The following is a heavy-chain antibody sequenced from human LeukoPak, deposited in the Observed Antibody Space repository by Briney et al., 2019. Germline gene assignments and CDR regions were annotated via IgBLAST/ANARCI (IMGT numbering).Heavy chain of an antibody. CDR2: INPSGGST. J-gene: IGHJ4*02. Sequence: ASVKVSCKASGYTFTSYYMHWVRQAPGQGLEWMGIINPSGGSTSYAQKFQGRVTMTRDTSTSTVYMEQSSLRSEDTAVYYCARDRNLRAFDYWGQGTLVTVSS. CDR3: ARDRNLRAFDY. V-gene: IGHV1-46*01. CDR1: GYTFTSYY. D-gene: IGHD4-17*01.